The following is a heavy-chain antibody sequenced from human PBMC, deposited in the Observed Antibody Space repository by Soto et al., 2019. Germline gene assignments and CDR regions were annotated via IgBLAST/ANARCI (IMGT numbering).Heavy chain of an antibody. CDR2: IIPIFGTA. CDR1: GGTFSSYA. J-gene: IGHJ4*01. CDR3: ASHIRCRYSRSREGGDY. Sequence: QVQLVQSGAEVKKPGSSVKVSCKASGGTFSSYAISWVRHAPGQGLEWMGGIIPIFGTANYAQKFQGRVTSTADEPTSSDYIEQSSLRYEDTAVYYCASHIRCRYSRSREGGDYWCHETLVTVSS. D-gene: IGHD6-6*01. V-gene: IGHV1-69*12.